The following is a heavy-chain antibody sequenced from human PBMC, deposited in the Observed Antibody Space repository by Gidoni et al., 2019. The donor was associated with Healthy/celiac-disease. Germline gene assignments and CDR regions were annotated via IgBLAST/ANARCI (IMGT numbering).Heavy chain of an antibody. D-gene: IGHD1-7*01. CDR3: AREEATGTTDWFDP. CDR1: AACVSSNSAA. V-gene: IGHV6-1*01. CDR2: TYYRSKWYN. J-gene: IGHJ5*02. Sequence: VQLQQSGPGLAKPSQPLSLTCAISAACVSSNSAAWNGIRQSPSRGLEWLGRTYYRSKWYNDYAVSVKSRITINPDTSKNQFSLQLNSVTPEDTAVYYCAREEATGTTDWFDPWGQGTLVTVSS.